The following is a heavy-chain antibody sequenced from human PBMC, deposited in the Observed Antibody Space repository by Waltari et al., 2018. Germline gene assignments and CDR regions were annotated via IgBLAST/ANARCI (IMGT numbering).Heavy chain of an antibody. Sequence: QVQLVESGGGVVQPGMSLRLSCAASGFIFSDFAMHWVRQAPGNGLEWVALISLDGRNKWNADSVKGRFTISRDNSQNTLILQMNGLRAEDTAMYYCVRDGYSNNWPMDYCGQGTLVTVSS. D-gene: IGHD1-1*01. CDR3: VRDGYSNNWPMDY. CDR2: ISLDGRNK. CDR1: GFIFSDFA. V-gene: IGHV3-30*04. J-gene: IGHJ4*02.